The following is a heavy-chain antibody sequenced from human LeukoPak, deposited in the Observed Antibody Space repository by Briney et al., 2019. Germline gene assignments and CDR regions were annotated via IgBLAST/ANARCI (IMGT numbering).Heavy chain of an antibody. D-gene: IGHD6-6*01. CDR1: GFTFGSYE. J-gene: IGHJ4*02. CDR2: ISSSGSTI. CDR3: ASLSSSPRGY. Sequence: PGGSLRLSCAASGFTFGSYEMNWVRQAPGRGLEWVSYISSSGSTIYYADSVKGRFTISRDNAKNSLYLQMNSLRAEDTAVYYCASLSSSPRGYWGQGTLVTVSS. V-gene: IGHV3-48*03.